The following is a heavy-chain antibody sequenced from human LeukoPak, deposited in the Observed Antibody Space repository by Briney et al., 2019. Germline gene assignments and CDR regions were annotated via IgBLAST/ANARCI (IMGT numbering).Heavy chain of an antibody. V-gene: IGHV4-34*01. D-gene: IGHD3-10*01. J-gene: IGHJ5*02. CDR2: INHSGST. CDR1: GGSFSGYY. CDR3: ASTRRAPTYYYGSGSYRSPYNWFDP. Sequence: SETLSLTCAVYGGSFSGYYWSWIRQPPGKGLGGIGEINHSGSTNYNPSLKSRVTISVDTSKNQFSLKLSSVTAADTAVYYCASTRRAPTYYYGSGSYRSPYNWFDPWGQGTLVTVSS.